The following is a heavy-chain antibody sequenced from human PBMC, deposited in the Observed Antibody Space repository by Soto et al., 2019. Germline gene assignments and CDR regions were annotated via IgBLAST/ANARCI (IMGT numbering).Heavy chain of an antibody. CDR1: GGTFSSYA. CDR3: APVRLPGYGSGSYYNGDLYYYCGMDV. Sequence: QVQLVQSGAEVKKPASSVKVSCKASGGTFSSYAISWVRQAPGQGLEWMGGISPIFGTANYAQKFQGRVTITADESTSTAYMERSRLRSEDTAVYYCAPVRLPGYGSGSYYNGDLYYYCGMDVWGQGTTVTVSS. V-gene: IGHV1-69*01. CDR2: ISPIFGTA. J-gene: IGHJ6*01. D-gene: IGHD3-10*01.